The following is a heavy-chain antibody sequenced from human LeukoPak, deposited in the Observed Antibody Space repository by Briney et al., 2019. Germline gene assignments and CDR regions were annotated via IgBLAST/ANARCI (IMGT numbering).Heavy chain of an antibody. CDR2: IYYTGGT. CDR1: GGSITSYY. CDR3: ARIAVSGYSSSWYDY. J-gene: IGHJ4*02. V-gene: IGHV4-59*01. Sequence: SETLSLTCTVSGGSITSYYWSWIRQPPGRGLEWIGYIYYTGGTNYNPSLKSRVTISVDTSKNQFSLRLSSVTAADTAVYFCARIAVSGYSSSWYDYWGQGTLVTVSS. D-gene: IGHD6-13*01.